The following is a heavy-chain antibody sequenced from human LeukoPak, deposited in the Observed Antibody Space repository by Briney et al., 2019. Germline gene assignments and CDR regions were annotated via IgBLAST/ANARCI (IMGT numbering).Heavy chain of an antibody. CDR1: GFTFSSYA. V-gene: IGHV3-23*01. Sequence: GRSLRLSCATSGFTFSSYAMSWVRQAPGKGLEWVSAISGSGGSTYYADSVKGRFTISRDNSKNTLYLQMNSLRAEDTAVYYCAKGIIAVAGTFDYWGQGTLVTVSS. D-gene: IGHD6-19*01. CDR2: ISGSGGST. J-gene: IGHJ4*02. CDR3: AKGIIAVAGTFDY.